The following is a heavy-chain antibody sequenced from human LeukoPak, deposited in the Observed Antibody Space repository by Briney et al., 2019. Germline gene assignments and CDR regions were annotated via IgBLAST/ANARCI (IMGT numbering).Heavy chain of an antibody. D-gene: IGHD6-19*01. Sequence: ASVKVSCKASGYTFTGYYMHWVRQAPGQGLEWMGWINPNSGATNYAQKFQGRVTMTRDTSISTAYMELSRLRSDDTAVYYCARGGGIAVPGNDYWGQGTLVTVSS. CDR3: ARGGGIAVPGNDY. CDR1: GYTFTGYY. V-gene: IGHV1-2*02. CDR2: INPNSGAT. J-gene: IGHJ4*02.